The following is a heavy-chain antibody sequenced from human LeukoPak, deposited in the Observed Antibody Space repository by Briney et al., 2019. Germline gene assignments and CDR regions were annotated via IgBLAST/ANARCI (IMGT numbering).Heavy chain of an antibody. Sequence: ASVKVSCKASGYTFTSCGISWVRQAPGQGLEWMGWISTYSDNTKYAQKLQGRVTMTTDTSTTTAYMELRSLRSDDTAVYYCARDKGSSSGKWFDPWGQGTLVTVSS. CDR3: ARDKGSSSGKWFDP. V-gene: IGHV1-18*01. J-gene: IGHJ5*02. CDR1: GYTFTSCG. D-gene: IGHD6-6*01. CDR2: ISTYSDNT.